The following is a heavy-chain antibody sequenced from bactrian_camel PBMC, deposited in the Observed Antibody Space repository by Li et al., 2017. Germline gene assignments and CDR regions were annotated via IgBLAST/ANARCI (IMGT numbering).Heavy chain of an antibody. D-gene: IGHD3*01. Sequence: HVQLVESGGGSVQAGGSLRLSCAASGAYARYKYCMAWFRQSPGKGRVEVAGIDTDGGTRYADSVKGRFIISRDSTNRNLYLQMNRLNTEDTGVYYCAGETSGNYCRDYRPDEYSYWGRGTQVTVS. CDR1: GAYARYKYC. CDR2: IDTDGGT. J-gene: IGHJ4*01. V-gene: IGHV3S9*01. CDR3: AGETSGNYCRDYRPDEYSY.